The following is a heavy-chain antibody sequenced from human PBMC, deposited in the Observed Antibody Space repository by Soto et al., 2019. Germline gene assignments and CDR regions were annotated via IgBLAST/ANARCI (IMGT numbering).Heavy chain of an antibody. CDR1: GFIFSRYG. V-gene: IGHV3-33*01. CDR2: IQSDGSKQ. D-gene: IGHD2-15*01. J-gene: IGHJ4*02. CDR3: ARDDCSDRTCLAR. Sequence: QEPLVESGGGVVQPGRSLRLSCVASGFIFSRYGMHWVRQAPGKGLEWAAAIQSDGSKQYYGDSVKGRFTISRDDSKNTLFLQMNSLRVEDTGVYYCARDDCSDRTCLARWGQGTPVTVSP.